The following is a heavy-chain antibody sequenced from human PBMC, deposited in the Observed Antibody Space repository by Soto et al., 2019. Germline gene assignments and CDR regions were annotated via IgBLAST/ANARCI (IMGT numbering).Heavy chain of an antibody. J-gene: IGHJ5*02. CDR3: ARDSPYRSSWYDLNWFDP. CDR1: GFTFRNYG. CDR2: ISSSSSTT. V-gene: IGHV3-48*02. D-gene: IGHD6-13*01. Sequence: PGGSXRLSCAASGFTFRNYGMNWVRQAPGKGLEWVSYISSSSSTTYYADSVKGRFTISRDNAKNSLYLQMNSLRDEDTAVYYCARDSPYRSSWYDLNWFDPWGQGTLVTVSS.